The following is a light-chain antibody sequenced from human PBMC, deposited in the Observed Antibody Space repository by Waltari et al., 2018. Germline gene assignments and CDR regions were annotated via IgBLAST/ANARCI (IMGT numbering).Light chain of an antibody. J-gene: IGLJ1*01. CDR2: EVS. V-gene: IGLV2-14*01. Sequence: QSALTQPASVSGSPGQSVSISCTGTSNDVGGYGYVSWYQQFPGKAPKLMIYEVSYRPSVVSSRFSCPKSGNPASLTISGLQAEDEAVYYCSSHTSTVPHVFGTGTKVTVV. CDR3: SSHTSTVPHV. CDR1: SNDVGGYGY.